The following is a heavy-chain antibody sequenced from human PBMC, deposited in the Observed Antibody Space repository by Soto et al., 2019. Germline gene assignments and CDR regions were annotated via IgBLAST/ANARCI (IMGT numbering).Heavy chain of an antibody. Sequence: SETLSLTCTVSGGSISSGGYYWSWIRQHPGKGLEWIGYIYYSGSTYYNPSLKSRVTISVDTSKNRFSLKLSSVTAADTAVYYCARSHIVPRLLVYPYDYWGQGTLVTVSS. CDR2: IYYSGST. CDR1: GGSISSGGYY. V-gene: IGHV4-31*03. CDR3: ARSHIVPRLLVYPYDY. J-gene: IGHJ4*02. D-gene: IGHD6-6*01.